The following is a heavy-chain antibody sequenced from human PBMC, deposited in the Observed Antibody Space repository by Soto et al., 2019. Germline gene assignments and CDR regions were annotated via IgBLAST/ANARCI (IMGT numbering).Heavy chain of an antibody. V-gene: IGHV3-66*01. CDR1: GFTVSSKY. D-gene: IGHD2-15*01. CDR2: IQSGGTT. J-gene: IGHJ6*04. Sequence: ESGGGLVQPGGSLRLSCAASGFTVSSKYMTWVRQAPGKGLEWVSLIQSGGTTYYADSVKGRFTISRHTSENTLHLQMDSLRVEDPAVYYWARDDVLCDGGRCYGIPLDVLGKGTTVTVSS. CDR3: ARDDVLCDGGRCYGIPLDV.